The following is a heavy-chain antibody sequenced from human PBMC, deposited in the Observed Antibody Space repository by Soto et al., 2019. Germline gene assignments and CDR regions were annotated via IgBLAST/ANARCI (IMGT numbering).Heavy chain of an antibody. J-gene: IGHJ6*02. Sequence: ASVKVSCKASGYTFTSYGVSWVRQAPGQGLEWMGWISAFNGQTSYIQKVQGRVTLTTEASTSTAYMELRSLRSDDTAVYYCARGGDYYYGLDVWGQGTTVTVSS. CDR1: GYTFTSYG. CDR3: ARGGDYYYGLDV. D-gene: IGHD3-16*01. V-gene: IGHV1-18*01. CDR2: ISAFNGQT.